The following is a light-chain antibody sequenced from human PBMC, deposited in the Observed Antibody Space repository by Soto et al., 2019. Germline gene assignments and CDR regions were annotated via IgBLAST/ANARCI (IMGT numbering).Light chain of an antibody. J-gene: IGKJ5*01. CDR1: QSVSSN. V-gene: IGKV3-15*01. Sequence: EIVLTQSPGTLSLSPGERATLSCRASQSVSSNLAWYQQKPGQAPRLLIYGASTRATGVTARFRGGGSGTEFTLTISSLQSEDSAVYYCQQYHKWPPITFGQGTRLEIK. CDR2: GAS. CDR3: QQYHKWPPIT.